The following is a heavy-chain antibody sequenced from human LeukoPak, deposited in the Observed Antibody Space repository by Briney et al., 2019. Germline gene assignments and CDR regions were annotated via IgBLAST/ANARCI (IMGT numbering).Heavy chain of an antibody. Sequence: PGGSLRLSCAASGFTHSSYWMHWVRRPGGKGLVWVPRINSDGSSTSYADSVKGRFTISRDNAKNTLYLQMNSLRAEDTAVYYCARGEPAARGVSGYWGQGTLVTVSS. CDR2: INSDGSST. J-gene: IGHJ4*02. CDR1: GFTHSSYW. D-gene: IGHD2-2*01. CDR3: ARGEPAARGVSGY. V-gene: IGHV3-74*01.